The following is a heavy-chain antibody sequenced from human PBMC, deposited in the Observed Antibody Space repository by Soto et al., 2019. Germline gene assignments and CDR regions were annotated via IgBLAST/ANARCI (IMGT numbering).Heavy chain of an antibody. CDR2: IYYRGST. V-gene: IGHV4-31*03. J-gene: IGHJ4*02. CDR3: ARSSTSANYFDY. Sequence: QVQLQESGPALVKPSQTLSLTCTVSGGSISSGGYYWSWIRQHPGKGLEWIGYIYYRGSTSYNPSLTRRVTISVDTSKNQFSLKLSSVTAADTAVYFGARSSTSANYFDYWGQGTLVTVSS. D-gene: IGHD2-2*01. CDR1: GGSISSGGYY.